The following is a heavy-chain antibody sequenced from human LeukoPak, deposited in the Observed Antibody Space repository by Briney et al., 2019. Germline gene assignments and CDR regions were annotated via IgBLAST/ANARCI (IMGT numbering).Heavy chain of an antibody. CDR1: GGTFSSYA. J-gene: IGHJ5*02. D-gene: IGHD6-13*01. Sequence: SVKVSCKASGGTFSSYAISWVRQAPGRGLEWMGGIIPIFGTANYAQKFQGRVTITADESTSTAYMGLSSLRSEDTAVYYCARATVGTWGIAAAGNNWFDPWGQGTLVTVSS. CDR2: IIPIFGTA. V-gene: IGHV1-69*01. CDR3: ARATVGTWGIAAAGNNWFDP.